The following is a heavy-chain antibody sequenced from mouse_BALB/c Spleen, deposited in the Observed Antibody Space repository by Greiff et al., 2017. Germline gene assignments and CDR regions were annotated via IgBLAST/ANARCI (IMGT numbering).Heavy chain of an antibody. J-gene: IGHJ3*01. Sequence: EVKLQESGPGLVKPSQSLSLTCSVTGYSITSGYYWNWIRQFPGNKLEWMGYVSYDGSNNYNPSLKNRISITRDTSKNQFFLKLNSVTTEDTATYYCARGGNRAPFAYWGEGTLVTVSA. CDR3: ARGGNRAPFAY. CDR1: GYSITSGYY. CDR2: VSYDGSN. V-gene: IGHV3-6*02. D-gene: IGHD3-1*01.